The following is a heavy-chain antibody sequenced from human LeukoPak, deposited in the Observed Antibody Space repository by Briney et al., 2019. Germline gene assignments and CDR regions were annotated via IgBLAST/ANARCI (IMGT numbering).Heavy chain of an antibody. CDR3: ARGAELLWFGDLVNWFDP. CDR1: GGSFSGYY. Sequence: PSETLSLTCAVYGGSFSGYYWSWSRQPPGKGLEWIGEINHSGSTNYNPSLKSRVTISVDTSKDQFSLKLSSVTAADTAVYYCARGAELLWFGDLVNWFDPWGQGTLVTVSS. V-gene: IGHV4-34*01. D-gene: IGHD3-10*01. CDR2: INHSGST. J-gene: IGHJ5*02.